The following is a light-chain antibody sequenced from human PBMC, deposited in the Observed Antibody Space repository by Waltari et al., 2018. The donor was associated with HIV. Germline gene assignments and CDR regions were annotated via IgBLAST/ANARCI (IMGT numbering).Light chain of an antibody. CDR1: NSGGQR. V-gene: IGLV3-21*02. Sequence: SYVVTEPPSVSVAPGHTARITCSGSNSGGQRVLGLQQKPGQAPVLVVYDGTARPSGIPEGFSGANSGNTATLTISKVEAGDEADYYCQVWDIHSDHVLFGGGTKLTVL. CDR2: DGT. CDR3: QVWDIHSDHVL. J-gene: IGLJ2*01.